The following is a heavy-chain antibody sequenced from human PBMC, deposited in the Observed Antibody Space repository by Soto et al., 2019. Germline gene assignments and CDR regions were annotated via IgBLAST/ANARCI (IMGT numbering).Heavy chain of an antibody. D-gene: IGHD2-2*01. CDR1: GFTFSGYW. V-gene: IGHV3-7*01. CDR3: AREGRGYCATTSCSGI. Sequence: EVQLVETGGDLVQPGGSLRLSCAASGFTFSGYWMSWVRQAPGKGLEWVANIEGDGSERYYVDSVKGRFTISRDNSKNSRYLQMNSLGAEDTAEYYCAREGRGYCATTSCSGIWGQGSLVTVSS. J-gene: IGHJ4*02. CDR2: IEGDGSER.